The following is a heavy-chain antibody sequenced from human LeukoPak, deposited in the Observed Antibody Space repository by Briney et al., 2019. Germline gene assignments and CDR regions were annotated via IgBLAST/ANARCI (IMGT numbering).Heavy chain of an antibody. CDR1: GFTFSRYW. D-gene: IGHD3-9*01. J-gene: IGHJ4*02. Sequence: PGGSLRLSCAASGFTFSRYWMSWVRQAPGKGLEWVANIKQDGSEKYYVDSVKGRFTISRDNAKNSLYLHMISLRVEDTAVYYCARDAQLRYFDWYLDYWGQGTLVTVSS. CDR2: IKQDGSEK. V-gene: IGHV3-7*01. CDR3: ARDAQLRYFDWYLDY.